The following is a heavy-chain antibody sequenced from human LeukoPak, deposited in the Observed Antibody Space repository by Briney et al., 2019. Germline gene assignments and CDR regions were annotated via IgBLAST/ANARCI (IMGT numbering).Heavy chain of an antibody. J-gene: IGHJ4*02. V-gene: IGHV3-20*04. CDR1: GFTFDDYG. Sequence: GGSLRLSCAASGFTFDDYGMSWVRQAPGKGLEWVSGINWSGGSTGYADSVKGRFTISRDNAKNSLYLQMNSLRAEDTALYYCATSRIAVAGRHYWGQGTLVTVSS. CDR3: ATSRIAVAGRHY. D-gene: IGHD6-19*01. CDR2: INWSGGST.